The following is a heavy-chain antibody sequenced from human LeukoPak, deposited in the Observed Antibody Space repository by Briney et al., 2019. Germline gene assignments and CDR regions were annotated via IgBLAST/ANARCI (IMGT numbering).Heavy chain of an antibody. Sequence: GGSLRLSCAASGFTFSTYSMNWVRQAPGKGLEWVSSISSRSDYIYYADSVKGRFTISRDNAKNSLYLQMNSLRAEDTAVYYCSGLYNYGMDVWGQGTTVTVSS. V-gene: IGHV3-21*01. CDR3: SGLYNYGMDV. CDR2: ISSRSDYI. CDR1: GFTFSTYS. J-gene: IGHJ6*02.